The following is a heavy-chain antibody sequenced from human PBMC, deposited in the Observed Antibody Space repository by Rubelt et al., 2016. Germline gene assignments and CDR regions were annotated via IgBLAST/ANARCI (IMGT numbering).Heavy chain of an antibody. D-gene: IGHD7-27*01. CDR1: GFTFSSYA. V-gene: IGHV3-23*01. CDR2: ISGSGGST. J-gene: IGHJ5*02. Sequence: GGGLVQPGGSLRLSCAASGFTFSSYAMSWVRQGPGKGLEWVSGISGSGGSTYYADSVKGRFTISRDNSKNTLYLQMNSLRAEDTAVYYCAKSHSSRPLGWFDPWGQGTLVTVSS. CDR3: AKSHSSRPLGWFDP.